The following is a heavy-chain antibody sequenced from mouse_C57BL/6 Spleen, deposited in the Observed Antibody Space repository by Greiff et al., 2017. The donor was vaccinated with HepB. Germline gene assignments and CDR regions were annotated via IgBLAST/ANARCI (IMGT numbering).Heavy chain of an antibody. V-gene: IGHV3-6*01. CDR3: AIYYGNAMDY. J-gene: IGHJ4*01. Sequence: EVQLQESGPGLVKPSQSLSLTCSVTGYSITSGYYWNWIRQFPGNKLEWMGYISYDGSNNYNPSLKNRISITRDTSKNQFFLKLNSVTTEDTATYYCAIYYGNAMDYWGQRTSVTVSS. CDR2: ISYDGSN. D-gene: IGHD2-1*01. CDR1: GYSITSGYY.